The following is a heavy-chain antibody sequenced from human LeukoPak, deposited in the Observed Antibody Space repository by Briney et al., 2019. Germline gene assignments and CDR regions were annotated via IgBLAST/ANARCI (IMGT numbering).Heavy chain of an antibody. CDR2: IYYSGST. CDR1: GGSVSSGSYY. J-gene: IGHJ4*02. Sequence: SETLSLTCTVSGGSVSSGSYYWSWIRQPPGKGLEWIGYIYYSGSTNYNPSLKSRVTISVDTSKNQFSLKLSSVTAADTAVYYCASDGGQTWLHYWGQGTLVTVSP. D-gene: IGHD5-18*01. V-gene: IGHV4-61*01. CDR3: ASDGGQTWLHY.